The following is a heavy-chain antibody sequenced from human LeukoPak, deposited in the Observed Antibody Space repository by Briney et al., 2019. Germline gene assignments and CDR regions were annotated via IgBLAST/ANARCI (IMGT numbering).Heavy chain of an antibody. Sequence: GGSLRLSCAASGFPFSSYSMNWVRQAPGKGLEWVSPISSSSSYISYADSVKVRFTISRDNAKMSLYLQMNSLRAEDMAVYYCARDPEGHDDYVWGSYRHFDYWGQGTLVTVSS. J-gene: IGHJ4*02. V-gene: IGHV3-21*01. CDR3: ARDPEGHDDYVWGSYRHFDY. CDR2: ISSSSSYI. CDR1: GFPFSSYS. D-gene: IGHD3-16*02.